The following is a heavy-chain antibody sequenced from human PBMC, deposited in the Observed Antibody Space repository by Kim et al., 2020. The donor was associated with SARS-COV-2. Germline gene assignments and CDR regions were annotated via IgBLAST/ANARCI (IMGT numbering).Heavy chain of an antibody. CDR2: ISCDSSNT. Sequence: GGSLRLSCAASGFTFSSYAMSWVRQAPGKGLEWVASISCDSSNTYYADSVKGRFTISRDNPKNTLYLQMDNLRAEDTAVYYCAKITAIFTAGYWCCGQAT. V-gene: IGHV3-23*01. CDR1: GFTFSSYA. D-gene: IGHD2-8*02. CDR3: AKITAIFTAGYWC. J-gene: IGHJ1*01.